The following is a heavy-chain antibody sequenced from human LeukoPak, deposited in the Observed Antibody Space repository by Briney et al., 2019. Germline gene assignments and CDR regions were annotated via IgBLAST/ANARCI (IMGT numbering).Heavy chain of an antibody. V-gene: IGHV4-30-4*01. Sequence: SQTLSLTCTVSGVSLSSGGYYWSWDPQPPGEGLGWIGYIYYSGITYYHPSLKSRVTISLDTSENQFSLKLSSVTAADTAVYYCARVTTVTTSFHCDYWGQGTLVTVSS. D-gene: IGHD4-17*01. CDR1: GVSLSSGGYY. J-gene: IGHJ4*02. CDR3: ARVTTVTTSFHCDY. CDR2: IYYSGIT.